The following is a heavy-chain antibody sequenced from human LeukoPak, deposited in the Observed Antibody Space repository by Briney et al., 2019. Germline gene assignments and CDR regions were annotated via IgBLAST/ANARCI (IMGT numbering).Heavy chain of an antibody. CDR2: ISSSSSYI. CDR1: GFTFSSYS. J-gene: IGHJ4*02. Sequence: GSLRLSCAASGFTFSSYSMNWVRQAPGKGLEWVSSISSSSSYIYYADSVKGRFTISRDNAKNSLYLQMNSLRAEDTAVYYCARDRGYDYVWGSYRYTDPFDYWGQGTLVTVSS. D-gene: IGHD3-16*02. V-gene: IGHV3-21*01. CDR3: ARDRGYDYVWGSYRYTDPFDY.